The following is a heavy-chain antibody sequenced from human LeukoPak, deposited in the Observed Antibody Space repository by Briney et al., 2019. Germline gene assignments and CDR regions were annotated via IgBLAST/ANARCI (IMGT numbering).Heavy chain of an antibody. CDR3: ARLGYCTSTSCYPDS. CDR2: MHHSGST. Sequence: SETLSLTCAVSGYSISSIYYWGWLRQPPGKVLEWIGSMHHSGSTDYNPSLKSRVTISVDTSKNQFSLKLRYVAAADTAVYYCARLGYCTSTSCYPDSWGQGTLVTVSS. V-gene: IGHV4-38-2*01. CDR1: GYSISSIYY. D-gene: IGHD2-2*01. J-gene: IGHJ4*02.